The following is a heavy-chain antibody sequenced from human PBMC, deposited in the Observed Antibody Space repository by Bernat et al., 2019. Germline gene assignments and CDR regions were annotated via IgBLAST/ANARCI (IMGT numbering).Heavy chain of an antibody. CDR3: AMGGRGYTYGPMGDY. D-gene: IGHD5-18*01. V-gene: IGHV3-33*01. CDR2: IWYDGSNK. J-gene: IGHJ4*02. CDR1: GFTFSSYG. Sequence: QVQLVESGGGVVQPGRSLRLSCAASGFTFSSYGMHWVRQAPGKGLEWVAVIWYDGSNKYYADSVKGRFTISRDNSKNTLSLQMNSLRAEDTAVYYCAMGGRGYTYGPMGDYWGQGTLVTVSS.